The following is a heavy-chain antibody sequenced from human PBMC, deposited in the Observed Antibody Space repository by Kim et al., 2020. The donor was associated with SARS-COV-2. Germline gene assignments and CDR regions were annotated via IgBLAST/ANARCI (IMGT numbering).Heavy chain of an antibody. CDR1: NDSFSNKYYY. CDR2: IHYSGTT. J-gene: IGHJ1*01. Sequence: SETLPLTCTVSNDSFSNKYYYWGWIRQSPGKGREWIGSIHYSGTTYYNSSLKSRVTISGAASKNQMSLKLTSVTAADTAVYYCARWTDDGDYFQHWGQGTLVRVSS. D-gene: IGHD1-1*01. V-gene: IGHV4-39*07. CDR3: ARWTDDGDYFQH.